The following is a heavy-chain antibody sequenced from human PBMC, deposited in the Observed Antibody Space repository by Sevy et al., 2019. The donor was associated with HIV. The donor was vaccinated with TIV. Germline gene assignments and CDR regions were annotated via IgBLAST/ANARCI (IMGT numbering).Heavy chain of an antibody. J-gene: IGHJ4*02. Sequence: GGCLRLSCAASGFTFSDHYMEWVRQAPGKGLEWVGRTRNKADSYTTEYAASVRGRFTISRDDSKNSLYLQMNSLKTEDTAVYYCATHAGIPAAGRVFDYWGQGTLVTVSS. V-gene: IGHV3-72*01. CDR3: ATHAGIPAAGRVFDY. CDR1: GFTFSDHY. D-gene: IGHD6-13*01. CDR2: TRNKADSYTT.